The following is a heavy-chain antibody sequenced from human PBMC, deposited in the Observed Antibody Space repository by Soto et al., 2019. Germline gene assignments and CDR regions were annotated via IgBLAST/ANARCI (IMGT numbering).Heavy chain of an antibody. CDR3: ARDKYCSSTSCYDRDDYGDYFDAFDI. D-gene: IGHD2-2*01. J-gene: IGHJ3*02. CDR1: GGTFSSYT. CDR2: IIPILGIA. V-gene: IGHV1-69*08. Sequence: QVQLVQSGAEVKKPGSSVKVSCKASGGTFSSYTISWVRQAPGQGLEWMGRIIPILGIANYAQKFQGRVTITADKSTSTAYMELSSLRSEDTAVYYCARDKYCSSTSCYDRDDYGDYFDAFDIWGQGTMVTVSS.